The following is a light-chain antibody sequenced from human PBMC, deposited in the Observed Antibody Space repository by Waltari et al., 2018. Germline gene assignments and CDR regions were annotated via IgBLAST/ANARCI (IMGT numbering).Light chain of an antibody. CDR1: SSDVGRSDY. CDR3: SSYAGTNNLL. Sequence: QSALTQPPSASGSPGQSVPISCTGTSSDVGRSDYVSWYQHHPGKAPKLLIYGVTKRPSGGPDRFSGSKSGNTASLTISGLQTDDEAHYYCSSYAGTNNLLFGGGTKVTVL. V-gene: IGLV2-8*01. J-gene: IGLJ2*01. CDR2: GVT.